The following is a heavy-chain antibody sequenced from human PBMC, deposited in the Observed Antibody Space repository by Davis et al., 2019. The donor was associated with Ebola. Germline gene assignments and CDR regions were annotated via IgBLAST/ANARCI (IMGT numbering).Heavy chain of an antibody. CDR1: GFTFSGSA. V-gene: IGHV3-73*01. CDR2: IRSKANSYAT. D-gene: IGHD3-10*01. CDR3: ARDMLLWFGELLYYYYGMDV. J-gene: IGHJ6*02. Sequence: GESLKISCAASGFTFSGSAMHWVRQASGKGLEWVGRIRSKANSYATAYAASVKGRFTISRDNAKNSLYLQMNSLRAEDTAVYYCARDMLLWFGELLYYYYGMDVWGQGTTVTVSS.